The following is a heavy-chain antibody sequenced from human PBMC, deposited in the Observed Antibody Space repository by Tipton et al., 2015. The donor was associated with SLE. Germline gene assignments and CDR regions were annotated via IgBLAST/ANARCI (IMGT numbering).Heavy chain of an antibody. CDR2: ISGSGGST. CDR1: GFTFSSYS. V-gene: IGHV3-23*01. J-gene: IGHJ3*02. CDR3: AKGLRFLEWLLSDAFDI. D-gene: IGHD3-3*01. Sequence: GSLRLSCAASGFTFSSYSMSWVRQAPGKGLEWVSAISGSGGSTYYADSVKGRFTISRDNSKNTLYLQMNSLRAEDTAVYYCAKGLRFLEWLLSDAFDIWGQGTMVTVSS.